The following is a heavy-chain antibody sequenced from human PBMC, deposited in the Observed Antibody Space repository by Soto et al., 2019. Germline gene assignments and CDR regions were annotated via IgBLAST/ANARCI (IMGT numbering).Heavy chain of an antibody. CDR2: IIPVFGTP. CDR3: ARGDATKIVVTTYYAMDV. Sequence: QVQLVQSGAEVXKPGSSVKVSCKASGGSLSNYGISWVRQAPGQGLEWMGAIIPVFGTPNYAQKFQDRVTITADESTTTVYMEVRSLTSEDTAVYYCARGDATKIVVTTYYAMDVWGQGTTVTVSS. J-gene: IGHJ6*02. V-gene: IGHV1-69*12. D-gene: IGHD3-22*01. CDR1: GGSLSNYG.